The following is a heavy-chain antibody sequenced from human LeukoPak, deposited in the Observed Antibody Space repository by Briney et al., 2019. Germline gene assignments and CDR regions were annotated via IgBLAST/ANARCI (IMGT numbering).Heavy chain of an antibody. CDR2: FDPEDGET. CDR3: ATVIVGATPLPYYFDY. CDR1: GYTLTGLS. D-gene: IGHD1-26*01. J-gene: IGHJ4*02. V-gene: IGHV1-24*01. Sequence: ASVKVSCKVSGYTLTGLSMHWVRQAPGKGLEWMGGFDPEDGETIYAQKFQGRVTMTEDTSTDTAYMELSSLRSEDTAVYYCATVIVGATPLPYYFDYWGQGTLVTVSS.